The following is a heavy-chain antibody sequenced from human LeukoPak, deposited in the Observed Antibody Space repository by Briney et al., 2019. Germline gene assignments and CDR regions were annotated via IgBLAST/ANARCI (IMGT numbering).Heavy chain of an antibody. V-gene: IGHV4-4*09. J-gene: IGHJ4*02. D-gene: IGHD2-21*02. Sequence: PSETLSLTCTVSGGSISSYYWSWLRQPPGKGLEWIGYIYTSGSTNYNPSLKSRVTISVDTSKNQFSLKLSSVTAADTAVYYCARVPYCGGDCYPFDYWGQGTLVTISS. CDR2: IYTSGST. CDR3: ARVPYCGGDCYPFDY. CDR1: GGSISSYY.